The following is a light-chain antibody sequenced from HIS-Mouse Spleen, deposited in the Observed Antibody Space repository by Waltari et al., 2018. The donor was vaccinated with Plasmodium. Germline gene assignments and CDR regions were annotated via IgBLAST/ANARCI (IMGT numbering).Light chain of an antibody. Sequence: SYELTQPPSVSVSPGQTARITCSGDALPKKYAYWYQQKSGQAPVLVIYEDSKRPSGIPEIFSGSSSGTMCTLTISGAQVEDEADYYCYSTDSSGNHRVFGGGTKLTVL. V-gene: IGLV3-10*01. CDR2: EDS. CDR1: ALPKKY. CDR3: YSTDSSGNHRV. J-gene: IGLJ3*02.